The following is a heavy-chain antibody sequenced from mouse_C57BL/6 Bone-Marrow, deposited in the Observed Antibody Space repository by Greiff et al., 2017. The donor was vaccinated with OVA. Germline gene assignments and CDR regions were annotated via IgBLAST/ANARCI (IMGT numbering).Heavy chain of an antibody. CDR2: IDPENGDT. D-gene: IGHD1-1*01. CDR1: GFNIKDDY. J-gene: IGHJ4*01. V-gene: IGHV14-4*01. CDR3: TTRDYYGSSSYAMDY. Sequence: VQLQQSGAELVRPGASVKLSCTASGFNIKDDYMHWVQQRPEQGLEWIGWIDPENGDTEYASKFQGKATITADTSSNTADLQLSSLTSEDTAVYYCTTRDYYGSSSYAMDYWGQGTSVTVSS.